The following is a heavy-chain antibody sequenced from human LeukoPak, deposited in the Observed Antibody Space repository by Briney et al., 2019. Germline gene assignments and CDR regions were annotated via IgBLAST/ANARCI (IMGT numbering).Heavy chain of an antibody. CDR1: GFTFSSYG. J-gene: IGHJ4*02. CDR2: ISYDGSNK. CDR3: TTDYIVVAPEPEYGDLYYFDY. D-gene: IGHD2-2*01. Sequence: GGSLRLSCAASGFTFSSYGMHWVRQAPGKGLEWVAVISYDGSNKYYADSVKGRFTISRDNSKNTLYLQMNSLKTEDTAVYYCTTDYIVVAPEPEYGDLYYFDYWGQGTLVTVSS. V-gene: IGHV3-30*03.